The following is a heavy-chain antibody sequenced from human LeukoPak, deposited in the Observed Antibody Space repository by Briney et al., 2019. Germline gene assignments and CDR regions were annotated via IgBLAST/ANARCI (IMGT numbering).Heavy chain of an antibody. CDR1: GFSFSGYY. D-gene: IGHD6-19*01. CDR2: ISSSGTST. CDR3: ARDRGAVTGQYFDY. V-gene: IGHV3-11*01. J-gene: IGHJ4*02. Sequence: GGSLRLSCAASGFSFSGYYMSWIRQAPGKGLEWVSYISSSGTSTNYADSVKGRFTISRDNAKNSLYLQMHSLRVEDTAVYYCARDRGAVTGQYFDYWGQGTLVTVSS.